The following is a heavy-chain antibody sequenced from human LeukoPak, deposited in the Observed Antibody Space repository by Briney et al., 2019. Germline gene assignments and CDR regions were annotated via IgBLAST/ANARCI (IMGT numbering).Heavy chain of an antibody. Sequence: GSSVRVSCKASGGTFSSYAISWVRQAPGQGLEWMGGIIPIFGTANYAQKFQGRVTITADESTSTAYMELSSLRSEDTAVYYCARGPPNDYGDPSFDYWGQGTLVTVSS. D-gene: IGHD4-17*01. V-gene: IGHV1-69*01. CDR3: ARGPPNDYGDPSFDY. CDR1: GGTFSSYA. CDR2: IIPIFGTA. J-gene: IGHJ4*02.